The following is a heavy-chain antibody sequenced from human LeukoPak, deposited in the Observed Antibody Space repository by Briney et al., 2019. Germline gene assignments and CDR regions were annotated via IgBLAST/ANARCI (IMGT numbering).Heavy chain of an antibody. J-gene: IGHJ4*02. CDR2: IWYDGSNK. Sequence: HPGGSLRLSCAASGFTFSSYAMSWVRQAPGKGLEWVAVIWYDGSNKYYADSVKGRFTISRDNSKNTLYLQMNSLRAEDTAVYYCARDFRGYSYGYLDYWGQGTLVTVSS. CDR3: ARDFRGYSYGYLDY. CDR1: GFTFSSYA. D-gene: IGHD5-18*01. V-gene: IGHV3-33*08.